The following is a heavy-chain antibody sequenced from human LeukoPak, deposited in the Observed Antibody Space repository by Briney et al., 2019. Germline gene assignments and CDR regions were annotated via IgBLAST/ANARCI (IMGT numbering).Heavy chain of an antibody. CDR2: TYYRSKWYN. CDR1: GDSVSSNSAA. V-gene: IGHV6-1*01. D-gene: IGHD1-26*01. CDR3: ARDLSDIVGARYYYYYYMDV. J-gene: IGHJ6*03. Sequence: SQTLSLTCAISGDSVSSNSAAWNWIRQSPSRGLEWLGRTYYRSKWYNDYAVSVKSRITINPDTSKNQFSLQLNSVTPEDTAVYYCARDLSDIVGARYYYYYYMDVWGKGTTVTVSS.